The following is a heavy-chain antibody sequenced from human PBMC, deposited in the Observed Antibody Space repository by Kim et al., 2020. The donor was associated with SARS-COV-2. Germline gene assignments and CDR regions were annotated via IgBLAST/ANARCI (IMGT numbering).Heavy chain of an antibody. CDR1: GFTFSGSA. CDR2: IRSKANSYAT. D-gene: IGHD1-1*01. V-gene: IGHV3-73*01. J-gene: IGHJ3*02. CDR3: TRVPGTTLAFCDTFDI. Sequence: GGSLRLSCAASGFTFSGSAMHWVRQASGKGLEWVGRIRSKANSYATTYAASVKGRFTISRADSKTTAYLQMNSLKTEDTAVYYCTRVPGTTLAFCDTFDIWGQGTMVTVSS.